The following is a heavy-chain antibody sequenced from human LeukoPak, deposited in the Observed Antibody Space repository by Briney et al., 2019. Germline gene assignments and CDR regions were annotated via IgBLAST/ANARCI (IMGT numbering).Heavy chain of an antibody. V-gene: IGHV3-23*01. CDR2: ISASGVST. J-gene: IGHJ6*03. Sequence: PGGSLRLSCAASGFTFSSHAMSWVRQAPGKGLEYVSAISASGVSTYYADSVKGRFTLSRDNSNNTLYLQMNSLGAEDTAVYYCAKYPGYYYYYMDVWGKGTTVTVSS. CDR1: GFTFSSHA. CDR3: AKYPGYYYYYMDV.